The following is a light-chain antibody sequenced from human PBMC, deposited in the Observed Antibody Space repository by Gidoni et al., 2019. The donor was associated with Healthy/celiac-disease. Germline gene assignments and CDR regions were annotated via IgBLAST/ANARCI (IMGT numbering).Light chain of an antibody. CDR1: KLGDKY. V-gene: IGLV3-1*01. J-gene: IGLJ2*01. CDR3: QAWDSSTVV. CDR2: QDS. Sequence: SYELTQPPSVSVSPGQTAIITCSGDKLGDKYACWYQQKPGQYPVLVIYQDSKRPSGIPERFSGSNSGNTATLTISGTQAMDEADYYCQAWDSSTVVFGGGTKLTVL.